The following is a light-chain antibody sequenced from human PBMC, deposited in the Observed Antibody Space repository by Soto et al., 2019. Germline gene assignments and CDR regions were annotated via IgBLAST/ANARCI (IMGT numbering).Light chain of an antibody. CDR3: QQSYSTPPRT. V-gene: IGKV1-39*01. CDR2: AAS. CDR1: QSISSY. J-gene: IGKJ5*01. Sequence: DIQMTQSPSSLSASVGDRVTITCRASQSISSYLNWYQQKPGKAPKLLIYAASSLQSGVPSRFSGSGSGTDFTLTISNLQPEDFATYYCQQSYSTPPRTFGQGTRLEIK.